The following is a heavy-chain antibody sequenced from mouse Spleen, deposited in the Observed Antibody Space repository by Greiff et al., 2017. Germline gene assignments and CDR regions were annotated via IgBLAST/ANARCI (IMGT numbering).Heavy chain of an antibody. CDR3: TREGASWAVYDGYPFAY. V-gene: IGHV1-15*01. J-gene: IGHJ3*01. CDR1: GYTFTDYE. Sequence: QVQLQQSGAELVRPGASVTLSCKASGYTFTDYEMHWVKQTPVHGLEWIGAIDPETGGTAYNQKFKGKAILTADKSSSTAYMELRSLTSEDSAVYYCTREGASWAVYDGYPFAYWGQGTLVTVSA. D-gene: IGHD2-3*01. CDR2: IDPETGGT.